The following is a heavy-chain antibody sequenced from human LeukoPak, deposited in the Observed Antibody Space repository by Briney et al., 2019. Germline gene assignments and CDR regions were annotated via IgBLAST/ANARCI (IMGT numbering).Heavy chain of an antibody. D-gene: IGHD6-13*01. Sequence: SETLSLTCTVSGGSISSGGYYWSWIRQPPGKGLEWIGYIYHSGSTYYNPSLKSRVTISVDRSKNQFSLKVSSVTAADTAVYYCASSAPITVAAAGPFDYWGQGTLVTVSS. V-gene: IGHV4-30-2*01. CDR3: ASSAPITVAAAGPFDY. CDR1: GGSISSGGYY. J-gene: IGHJ4*02. CDR2: IYHSGST.